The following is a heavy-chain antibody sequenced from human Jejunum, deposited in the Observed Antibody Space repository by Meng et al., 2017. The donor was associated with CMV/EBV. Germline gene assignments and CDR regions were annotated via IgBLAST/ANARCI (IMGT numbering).Heavy chain of an antibody. Sequence: RRGASGLGWGRRGEPLALTWTARGHPLGGGGPSWAGSRQPPGKRRGWVGSMYFSGIADYNPSLKSRVTISLHATQKQFSLRLTSVTAADSAVYFCARDLTNKWFYYWGQGTLVTVSS. CDR3: ARDLTNKWFYY. D-gene: IGHD1-26*01. J-gene: IGHJ4*02. CDR2: MYFSGIA. CDR1: GHPLGGGGPS. V-gene: IGHV4-39*07.